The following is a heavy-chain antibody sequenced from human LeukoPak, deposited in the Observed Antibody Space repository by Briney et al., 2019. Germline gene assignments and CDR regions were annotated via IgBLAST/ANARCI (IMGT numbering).Heavy chain of an antibody. Sequence: GASVKVSCKASGYTFTSYGISWVRQAPGQGLEWMGWISAYNGNTNYAQKFQGRVTMTRDTSISTAYMELSRLRSDDTAVYYCARDALPDRNGMDVWGQGTTVTVSS. J-gene: IGHJ6*02. D-gene: IGHD1-14*01. CDR2: ISAYNGNT. CDR1: GYTFTSYG. CDR3: ARDALPDRNGMDV. V-gene: IGHV1-18*01.